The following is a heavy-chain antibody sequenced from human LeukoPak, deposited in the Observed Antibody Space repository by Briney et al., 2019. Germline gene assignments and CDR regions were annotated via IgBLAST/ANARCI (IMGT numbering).Heavy chain of an antibody. CDR2: IYYSGST. CDR3: ARSLYYYGSDSFDI. CDR1: GASISSYY. D-gene: IGHD3-10*01. V-gene: IGHV4-59*01. J-gene: IGHJ3*02. Sequence: SETLSLTCTVSGASISSYYWSWIRQPPGKGLEWIGYIYYSGSTNYNPSLKSRVTISLNTSKNQFSLRLSSVTAADTAVYYCARSLYYYGSDSFDIWGQGTMVTVSS.